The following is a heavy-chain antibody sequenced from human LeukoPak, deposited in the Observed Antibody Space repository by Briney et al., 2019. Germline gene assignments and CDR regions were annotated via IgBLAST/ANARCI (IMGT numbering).Heavy chain of an antibody. CDR1: GGTFSSYA. Sequence: SVKVSCKASGGTFSSYAISWVRQAPGQGLEWRGRIIPIFGTANYAQKFQGRVTITTDESTSTAYMELSSLRSEDTAVYYCAREPYRRDGSGWHQVGYWGQGTLVTVSS. CDR2: IIPIFGTA. CDR3: AREPYRRDGSGWHQVGY. J-gene: IGHJ4*02. D-gene: IGHD6-19*01. V-gene: IGHV1-69*05.